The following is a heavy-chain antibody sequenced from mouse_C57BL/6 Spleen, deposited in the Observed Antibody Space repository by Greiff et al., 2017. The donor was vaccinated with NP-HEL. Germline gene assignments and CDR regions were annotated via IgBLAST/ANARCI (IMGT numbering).Heavy chain of an antibody. J-gene: IGHJ1*03. D-gene: IGHD1-1*01. CDR1: GYTFTSYW. V-gene: IGHV1-50*01. CDR2: IDPSDSYT. CDR3: ARQGVVAHWYFDV. Sequence: VQLQQPGAELVKPGASVKLSCKASGYTFTSYWMQWVKQRPGQGLEWIGEIDPSDSYTNYNQKFKGKATLTVDTSSSTAYMQLSSLTSEDSAVYYCARQGVVAHWYFDVWGTGTTVTVSS.